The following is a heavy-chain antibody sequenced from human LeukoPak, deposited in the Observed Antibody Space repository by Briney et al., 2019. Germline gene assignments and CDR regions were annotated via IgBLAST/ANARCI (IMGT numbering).Heavy chain of an antibody. Sequence: ASVKVSCKASGYTFTSYAMHWVRQAPGQRLEWMGRINAGNGNTKYSQKFQGRVTITRDTSASTAYMELSSLRSEDTAVYYCARLSPYSSSWYFLDYWGQGTLVTVSS. CDR2: INAGNGNT. CDR1: GYTFTSYA. V-gene: IGHV1-3*01. D-gene: IGHD6-13*01. CDR3: ARLSPYSSSWYFLDY. J-gene: IGHJ4*02.